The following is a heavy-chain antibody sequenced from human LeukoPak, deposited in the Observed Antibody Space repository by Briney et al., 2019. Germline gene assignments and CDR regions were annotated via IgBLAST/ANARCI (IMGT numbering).Heavy chain of an antibody. Sequence: GGSLRLSCAASGFTFSSYSMNWVRQAPGKGLGWVSSISSSSIYIYYADSVKGRFNISSDNAKTSMYLQMNSLRAEDTAVYYCASEGITIFGVPRHAFGIWGQGTMVTVSS. CDR3: ASEGITIFGVPRHAFGI. CDR1: GFTFSSYS. CDR2: ISSSSIYI. J-gene: IGHJ3*02. V-gene: IGHV3-21*01. D-gene: IGHD3-3*01.